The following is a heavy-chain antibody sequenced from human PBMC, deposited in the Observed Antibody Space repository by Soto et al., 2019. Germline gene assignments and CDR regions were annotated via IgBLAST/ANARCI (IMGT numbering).Heavy chain of an antibody. D-gene: IGHD3-22*01. Sequence: QVQLVQSGAEVKKPGSSVKVSCKASGGTFSSYTISWVRQAPGQGLEWMGRIIPILGIANYAQKFQGRVTITADKSTSTAYMELSSLRSEDTAGYYCARAPGRDYYDSSGSDPNWFDPWGQGTLVTVFS. CDR1: GGTFSSYT. V-gene: IGHV1-69*02. CDR3: ARAPGRDYYDSSGSDPNWFDP. CDR2: IIPILGIA. J-gene: IGHJ5*02.